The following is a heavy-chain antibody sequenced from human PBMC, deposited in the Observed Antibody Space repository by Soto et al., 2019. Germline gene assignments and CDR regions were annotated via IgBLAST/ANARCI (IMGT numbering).Heavy chain of an antibody. V-gene: IGHV4-34*02. D-gene: IGHD7-27*01. J-gene: IGHJ4*02. CDR3: ARGSDAYKLGRI. Sequence: QVHLQQWGAGLLTPSETLSLTCAVYGGSLNNYYWTWTRQPPGKGLEWIGEIHPSGSTHYNPSFTSRVTMSLDTSTNQFSLKMRSVTDADTAVYYCARGSDAYKLGRIWGKGTLVTVAS. CDR2: IHPSGST. CDR1: GGSLNNYY.